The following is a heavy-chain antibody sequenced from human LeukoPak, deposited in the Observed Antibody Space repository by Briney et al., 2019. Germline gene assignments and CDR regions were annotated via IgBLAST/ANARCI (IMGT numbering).Heavy chain of an antibody. CDR3: ARGGYCSGTSCYHYWYFDL. Sequence: SETLSLTCTVSGGSISSGSYYWSWIRQPAGKGLEWIGRIYTSGSTNYNPSLKSRVTISVDTSKNQFSLKLSSVTAADTAVYYCARGGYCSGTSCYHYWYFDLWGRGTLVTVSS. J-gene: IGHJ2*01. D-gene: IGHD2-15*01. CDR2: IYTSGST. V-gene: IGHV4-61*02. CDR1: GGSISSGSYY.